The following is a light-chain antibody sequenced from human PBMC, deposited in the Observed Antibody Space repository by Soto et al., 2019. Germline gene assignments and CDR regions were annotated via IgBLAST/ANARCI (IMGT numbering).Light chain of an antibody. CDR3: QKYDNVPT. Sequence: DIQMTQSPSSLSASVGDRVTITCRASQSISSYLNWYQQKPGTAPKLLIYTASTLQSGVPSRFSGSGSGTDFTLTISSLQPEDVAAYYCQKYDNVPTFGQGTKVDIK. V-gene: IGKV1-27*01. J-gene: IGKJ1*01. CDR2: TAS. CDR1: QSISSY.